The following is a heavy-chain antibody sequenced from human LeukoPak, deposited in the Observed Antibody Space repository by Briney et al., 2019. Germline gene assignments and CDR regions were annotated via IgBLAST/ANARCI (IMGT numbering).Heavy chain of an antibody. V-gene: IGHV4-59*01. CDR3: ARVLEWELLIFDY. D-gene: IGHD1-26*01. CDR2: IYYSGST. J-gene: IGHJ4*02. Sequence: SETLSLTCTVSGGSISSYYWSWIRQPPGKGLEWIGYIYYSGSTNYNPSLKSRVTISVDTSKNQFSLELSSVTAADTAVYYCARVLEWELLIFDYWGQGTLVTVSS. CDR1: GGSISSYY.